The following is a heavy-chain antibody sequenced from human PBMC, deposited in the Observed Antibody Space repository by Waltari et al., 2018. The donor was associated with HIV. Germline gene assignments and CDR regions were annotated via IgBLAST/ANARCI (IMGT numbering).Heavy chain of an antibody. J-gene: IGHJ6*02. CDR3: ASEVARGYYARDV. CDR2: ISSGSTSI. CDR1: GFTFSAYS. D-gene: IGHD5-12*01. V-gene: IGHV3-48*02. Sequence: EVQLVESGGDFVQPGGSLRLSCAASGFTFSAYSMNWVRQAPGKGLEWISYISSGSTSIYYADSVKGRFTISRDNAKNSLYLQMDSLRDEDTAVYYCASEVARGYYARDVWGQGTTITVSS.